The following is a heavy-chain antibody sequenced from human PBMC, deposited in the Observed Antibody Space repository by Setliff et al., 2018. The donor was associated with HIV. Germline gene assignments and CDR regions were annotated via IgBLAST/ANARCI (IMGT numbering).Heavy chain of an antibody. Sequence: SETLSLTCAVHGGSFSGYYWSWIRQPPGKGLEWIGEIIHSGSTNYNPSLKSRVTISVDTSKDQFSLKLNSVTAADTAMYFCAGEVTGTSKHAFDTWGQGTLVTVSS. CDR1: GGSFSGYY. V-gene: IGHV4-34*12. CDR3: AGEVTGTSKHAFDT. D-gene: IGHD1-7*01. J-gene: IGHJ3*02. CDR2: IIHSGST.